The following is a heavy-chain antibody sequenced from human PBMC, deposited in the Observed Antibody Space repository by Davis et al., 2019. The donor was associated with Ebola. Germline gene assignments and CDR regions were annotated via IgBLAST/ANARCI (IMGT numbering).Heavy chain of an antibody. CDR3: ARPQLVLRGYYYYYGMDV. CDR2: LIPIFGTA. V-gene: IGHV1-69*13. J-gene: IGHJ6*02. Sequence: SVMVSCKASAGTFSSYAISWVRQAPGQGLEWMGGLIPIFGTANYAQKFQGRVTITADESTSTAYMELSSLGSEDTAVYYCARPQLVLRGYYYYYGMDVWGQGTTVTVSS. D-gene: IGHD6-13*01. CDR1: AGTFSSYA.